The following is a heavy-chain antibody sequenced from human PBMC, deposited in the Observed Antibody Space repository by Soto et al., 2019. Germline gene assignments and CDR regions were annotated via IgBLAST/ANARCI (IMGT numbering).Heavy chain of an antibody. CDR1: GDSMNNGDYF. D-gene: IGHD3-22*01. CDR2: ISNSGST. V-gene: IGHV4-30-4*01. CDR3: ARDRAHFYESSSRLDF. Sequence: SETLSLTCSVSGDSMNNGDYFWTWIRQTPGKGLQWIAYISNSGSTFYNPSLKTRLAMSVDTSKNQFSVRLRSVTAADTAVYYCARDRAHFYESSSRLDFWGQGMLVTIGS. J-gene: IGHJ4*02.